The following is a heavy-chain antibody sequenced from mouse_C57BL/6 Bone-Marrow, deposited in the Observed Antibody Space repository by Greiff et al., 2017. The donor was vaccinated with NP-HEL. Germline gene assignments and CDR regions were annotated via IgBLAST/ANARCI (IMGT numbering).Heavy chain of an antibody. V-gene: IGHV1-64*01. D-gene: IGHD2-1*01. Sequence: QVQLQQPGAELVKPGASVKLSCKASGYTFTSYWMHWVKQRPGQGLEWIGMIHPNSGSTNYNEKFKSKATLTVDKSSSTAYMQLSSLTSEDSAVYYCARDYYGNYAYAMDYWGQGTSVTVSS. CDR1: GYTFTSYW. J-gene: IGHJ4*01. CDR3: ARDYYGNYAYAMDY. CDR2: IHPNSGST.